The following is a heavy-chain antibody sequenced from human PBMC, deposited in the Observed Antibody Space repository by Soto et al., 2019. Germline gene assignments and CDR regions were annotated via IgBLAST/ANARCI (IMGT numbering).Heavy chain of an antibody. Sequence: SPTLSLTCAISGDSVSDNAWNWIRQSPSRGLEWLGRTFYKSKWYDDYASSVKSRLTIKPDTSNNQFTLHLTNVTPDDTAVYYCARDRLWLASAFFDYWGQGTPVTVSS. CDR2: TFYKSKWYD. CDR3: ARDRLWLASAFFDY. J-gene: IGHJ4*02. CDR1: GDSVSDNA. D-gene: IGHD3-16*01. V-gene: IGHV6-1*01.